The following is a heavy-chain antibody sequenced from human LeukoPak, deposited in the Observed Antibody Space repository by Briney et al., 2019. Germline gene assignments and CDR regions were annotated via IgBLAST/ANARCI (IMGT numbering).Heavy chain of an antibody. CDR1: GGTFSSYA. CDR3: ARGPYYYDSSGYSAFDY. CDR2: IIPIFGTA. D-gene: IGHD3-22*01. V-gene: IGHV1-69*01. Sequence: SVKVSCKASGGTFSSYAISWVRQAPGQGLEWMGGIIPIFGTANYAQKFQGRVTITADESTSTAYMELSSLRSEDTAVYYCARGPYYYDSSGYSAFDYWGQGTLVTVFS. J-gene: IGHJ4*02.